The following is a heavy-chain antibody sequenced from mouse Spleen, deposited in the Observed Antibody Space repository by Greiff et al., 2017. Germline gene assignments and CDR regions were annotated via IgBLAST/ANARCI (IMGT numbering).Heavy chain of an antibody. CDR3: AREGNYRFDY. CDR2: IDPANGNT. Sequence: LVESGAELVKPGASVKLSCTASGFNIKDTYMHWVKQRPEQGLEWIGRIDPANGNTKYDPKFQGKATITADTSSNTAYLQLSSLTSEDTAVYYCAREGNYRFDYWGQGTTLTVSS. D-gene: IGHD2-1*01. J-gene: IGHJ2*01. CDR1: GFNIKDTY. V-gene: IGHV14-3*02.